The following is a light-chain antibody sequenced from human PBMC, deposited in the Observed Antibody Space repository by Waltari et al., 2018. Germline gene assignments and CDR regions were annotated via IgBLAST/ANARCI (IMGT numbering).Light chain of an antibody. CDR1: SSHIGSNT. CDR3: AAWEDSLNGPV. J-gene: IGLJ2*01. V-gene: IGLV1-44*01. Sequence: QSVLTQPPSASGTPGQKATMSCSGGSSHIGSNTVNWYPQLPGTAPKLLIYSDNQRPSGVPDRFSGSKSGTSASLAISGLQSEDEADYHCAAWEDSLNGPVFGGGTKLTVL. CDR2: SDN.